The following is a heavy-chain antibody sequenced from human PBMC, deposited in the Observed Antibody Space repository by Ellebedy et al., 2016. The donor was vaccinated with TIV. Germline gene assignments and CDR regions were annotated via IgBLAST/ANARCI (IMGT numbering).Heavy chain of an antibody. V-gene: IGHV3-48*03. J-gene: IGHJ6*02. Sequence: GESLKISCAASGFTLSSFEMNWVRQAPGKGLEWVSYISSSGSVMYYADSVKGRFTISRDNAKNSLYLQMNSLRAEDTAVYYRARVDSPPYGMDGWGQGTTVTVSS. CDR2: ISSSGSVM. CDR1: GFTLSSFE. CDR3: ARVDSPPYGMDG.